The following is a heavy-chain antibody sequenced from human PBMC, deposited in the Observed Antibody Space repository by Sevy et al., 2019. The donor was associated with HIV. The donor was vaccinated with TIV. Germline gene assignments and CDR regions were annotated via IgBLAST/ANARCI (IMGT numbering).Heavy chain of an antibody. D-gene: IGHD2-15*01. CDR3: ARGYCSGGSCYSLYYYYYYGMDV. Sequence: SETLSLTCAVYGGSFSGYYWSWIRQPPGKGLEWIGEINHSGSTTYNPSLKSRVTISVDTSKNQFSLKLSSVTTADTAVYYCARGYCSGGSCYSLYYYYYYGMDVWGQGTTVTVSS. CDR1: GGSFSGYY. V-gene: IGHV4-34*01. CDR2: INHSGST. J-gene: IGHJ6*02.